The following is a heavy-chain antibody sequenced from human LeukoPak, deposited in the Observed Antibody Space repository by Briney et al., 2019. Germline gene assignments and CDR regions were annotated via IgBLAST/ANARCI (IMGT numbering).Heavy chain of an antibody. CDR2: INPNSGGT. Sequence: GASVKVSCKASGYTFTGYYMHWVRQAPGQGLEWMGWINPNSGGTNYAQKFQGRVTMTRDTSISTAYMELSRLRSDDTAVYYRARARYCSSTSCSQVFDYWGQGTLVTVSS. CDR3: ARARYCSSTSCSQVFDY. D-gene: IGHD2-2*01. CDR1: GYTFTGYY. J-gene: IGHJ4*02. V-gene: IGHV1-2*02.